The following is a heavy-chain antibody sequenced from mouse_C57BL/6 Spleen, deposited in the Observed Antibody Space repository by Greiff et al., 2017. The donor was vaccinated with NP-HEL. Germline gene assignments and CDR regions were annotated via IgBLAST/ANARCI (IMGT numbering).Heavy chain of an antibody. Sequence: VQLQQSGAELVKPGASVKISCKASGYAFSSYWMNWVKQRPGKGLEWIGQIYPGDGDTNYNGKFKGKATLTADKSSSTAYMQLSSLTSEDSAVYFCARCPLVYYFDYWGQGTTLTVSS. CDR1: GYAFSSYW. J-gene: IGHJ2*01. V-gene: IGHV1-80*01. CDR3: ARCPLVYYFDY. CDR2: IYPGDGDT.